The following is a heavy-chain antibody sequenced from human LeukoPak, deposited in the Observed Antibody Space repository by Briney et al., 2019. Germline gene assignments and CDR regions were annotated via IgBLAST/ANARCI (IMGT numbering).Heavy chain of an antibody. Sequence: SETLSLTCAVSGYSISSGFYWGWIRQPPGKGLEWIGEINHSGSTNYNPSLKSRVTISVDTSKNQFSLKLSSVTAADTAVYYCARGVIQRRHYYGSGSYLVWFDPWGQGTLVTVSS. V-gene: IGHV4-38-2*01. CDR3: ARGVIQRRHYYGSGSYLVWFDP. D-gene: IGHD3-10*01. CDR1: GYSISSGFY. CDR2: INHSGST. J-gene: IGHJ5*02.